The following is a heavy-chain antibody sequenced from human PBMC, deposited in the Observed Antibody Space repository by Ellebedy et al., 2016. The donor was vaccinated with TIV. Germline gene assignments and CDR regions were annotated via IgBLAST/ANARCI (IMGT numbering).Heavy chain of an antibody. CDR2: IKQDGSEK. V-gene: IGHV3-7*04. CDR3: ARVLPKYYYAMSGGMDV. CDR1: GFTFSSYW. Sequence: GESLKISXAASGFTFSSYWMSWVRQAPGKGLEWVANIKQDGSEKYYVDSVKGRFTISRDNAKNSLYLQMNSLRAEDTAVYYCARVLPKYYYAMSGGMDVWGQGTTVTVSS. J-gene: IGHJ6*02. D-gene: IGHD3-10*01.